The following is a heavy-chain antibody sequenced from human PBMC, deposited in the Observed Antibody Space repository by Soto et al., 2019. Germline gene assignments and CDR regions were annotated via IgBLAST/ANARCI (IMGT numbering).Heavy chain of an antibody. D-gene: IGHD4-17*01. Sequence: SETLSLTRTVSAGSISSICDYWGWFRKPPGKGLEWIGSIYYSGINCYIPSLKSRVTISVDTSKSRFSLKLSSVTASDTAVYCCARRFYGDFDYWGQGTLVTVSS. V-gene: IGHV4-39*01. J-gene: IGHJ4*02. CDR1: AGSISSICDY. CDR2: IYYSGIN. CDR3: ARRFYGDFDY.